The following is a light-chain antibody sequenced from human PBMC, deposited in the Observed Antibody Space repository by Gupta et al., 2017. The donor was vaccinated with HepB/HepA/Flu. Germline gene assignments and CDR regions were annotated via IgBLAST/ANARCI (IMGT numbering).Light chain of an antibody. CDR2: DAS. CDR1: QDISNR. Sequence: DIQMTQSPSSLSASVGDRVTITCQASQDISNRLYWYQQRPGRAPKLLIYDASNLETGVPSRFSGSGSGTDFTFTISSLQPEDIETYYCQQYDNLPRSLTVGGETKVEIK. J-gene: IGKJ4*01. CDR3: QQYDNLPRSLT. V-gene: IGKV1-33*01.